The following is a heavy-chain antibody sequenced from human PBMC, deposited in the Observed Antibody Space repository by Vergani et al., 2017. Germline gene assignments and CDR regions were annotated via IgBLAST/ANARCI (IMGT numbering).Heavy chain of an antibody. CDR1: GGTFIKHA. CDR3: AKGWNETSAYYSMSRIYFDL. J-gene: IGHJ4*02. D-gene: IGHD3-22*01. Sequence: QVQLIQSGAEVKKPGSSVKVSCKVSGGTFIKHAISWVRQAPGQGLEWVGGIVPVLGSANYPQKFQGRVTFTAEESKSTVYMELSGLTSEDTAIYYCAKGWNETSAYYSMSRIYFDLWGQGTLVTVSS. V-gene: IGHV1-69*11. CDR2: IVPVLGSA.